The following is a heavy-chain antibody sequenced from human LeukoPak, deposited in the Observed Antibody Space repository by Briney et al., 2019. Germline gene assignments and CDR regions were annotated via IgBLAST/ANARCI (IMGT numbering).Heavy chain of an antibody. Sequence: GGSLRLSCSASAFTFTNYAMNWVRQAPGKGLEWVSTISGSGSVTFYADSVKGRFTISRDNSKNTLYLQMNSLRAEDTAVYYCARDPGWYSFDYWGQGTLVTVSS. CDR2: ISGSGSVT. CDR1: AFTFTNYA. D-gene: IGHD6-19*01. J-gene: IGHJ4*02. V-gene: IGHV3-23*01. CDR3: ARDPGWYSFDY.